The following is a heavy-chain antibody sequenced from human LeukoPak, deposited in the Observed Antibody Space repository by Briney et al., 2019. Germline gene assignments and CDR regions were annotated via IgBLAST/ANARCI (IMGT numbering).Heavy chain of an antibody. J-gene: IGHJ6*03. D-gene: IGHD2-2*02. V-gene: IGHV3-23*01. CDR3: ARDGVDCSSTSCYNYYYYYMDV. CDR2: ISGSGDST. Sequence: GGSLRLSCVASGFTLRSYVMNWVRQTPGKGLEWVSSISGSGDSTFYADSVKGRFSISRDNSKNTLHLQMNSLRAEDTAVYYCARDGVDCSSTSCYNYYYYYMDVWGKGTTVTVSS. CDR1: GFTLRSYV.